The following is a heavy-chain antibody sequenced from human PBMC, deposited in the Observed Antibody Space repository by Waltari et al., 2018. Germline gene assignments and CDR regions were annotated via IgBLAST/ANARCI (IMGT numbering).Heavy chain of an antibody. Sequence: EVQLVESGGGLVKPGGSLRLSCAASGFTFSSYSMNWVRQAPGKGREWVSSISSSSSYRYDADAVKGRFTISRDNAKNALYLQMNSRRAEDTAVYYCARDRVVGATRYYYYYDMDVWGKGTTVTVSS. CDR2: ISSSSSYR. V-gene: IGHV3-21*01. J-gene: IGHJ6*03. CDR1: GFTFSSYS. CDR3: ARDRVVGATRYYYYYDMDV. D-gene: IGHD1-26*01.